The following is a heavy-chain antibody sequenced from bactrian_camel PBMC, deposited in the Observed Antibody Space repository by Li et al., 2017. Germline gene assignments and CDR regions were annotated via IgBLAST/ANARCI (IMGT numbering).Heavy chain of an antibody. Sequence: HVQLVESGGGSVQAGGSLNLSCVAAGHAYSSYCMAWFRQDPGKEREGVATIDGDGKTMYRDSVKGRFTISKDIATNTLSLQMNNLKPEDSAMYYCATDRTSGCSWRRSYEYAYLGQGTQVTVS. J-gene: IGHJ4*01. CDR2: TIDGDGKT. CDR3: ATDRTSGCSWRRSYEYAY. CDR1: GHAYSSYC. D-gene: IGHD2*01. V-gene: IGHV3S1*01.